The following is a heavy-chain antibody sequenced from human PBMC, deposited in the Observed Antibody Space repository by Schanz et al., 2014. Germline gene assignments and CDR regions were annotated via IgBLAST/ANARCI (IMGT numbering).Heavy chain of an antibody. J-gene: IGHJ4*02. Sequence: EVQLVESGGGLVQPGGSLRLSCAASGFTFSNHALSWVRQAPGKGLEWVSITYSGGSTYYADSVKGRFTISRDNSKNTLYLLMNSLRAEDTAVYYCAKDLISGWSGFDYWGQGTLXTVSS. CDR2: TYSGGST. V-gene: IGHV3-66*01. CDR3: AKDLISGWSGFDY. D-gene: IGHD6-19*01. CDR1: GFTFSNHA.